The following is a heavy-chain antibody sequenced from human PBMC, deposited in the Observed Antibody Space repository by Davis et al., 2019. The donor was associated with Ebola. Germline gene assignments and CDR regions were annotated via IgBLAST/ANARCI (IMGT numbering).Heavy chain of an antibody. D-gene: IGHD2-8*01. Sequence: ASVKVSCKASGFSFTGYYMNWVRQAPGQGLEWMGRINPNSGGTNYAQKFQGRVTMTRDTSISTAYMELSRLRSDDTAVYYCARDNGDYYYGMDVWGKGTTVTVSS. CDR2: INPNSGGT. V-gene: IGHV1-2*06. CDR1: GFSFTGYY. J-gene: IGHJ6*04. CDR3: ARDNGDYYYGMDV.